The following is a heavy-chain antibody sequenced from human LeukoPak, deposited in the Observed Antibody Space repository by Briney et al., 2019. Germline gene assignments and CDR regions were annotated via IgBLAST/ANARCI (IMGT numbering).Heavy chain of an antibody. CDR3: ARGRVASDY. D-gene: IGHD2-15*01. CDR1: TGAMSRGGYY. CDR2: IYRSGDT. V-gene: IGHV4-30-2*01. J-gene: IGHJ4*02. Sequence: SETLSLTCTVSTGAMSRGGYYWSWIRQPPGQGLEWIGYIYRSGDTYYNPSLKSRVTISVDTSKNQFSLKLSSVTAADTGVYYCARGRVASDYWGQGTLVTVSS.